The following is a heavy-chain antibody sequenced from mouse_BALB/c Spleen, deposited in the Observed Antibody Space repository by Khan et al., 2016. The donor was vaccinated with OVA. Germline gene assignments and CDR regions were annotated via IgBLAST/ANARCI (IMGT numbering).Heavy chain of an antibody. V-gene: IGHV5-17*02. Sequence: EVQLQESGGGLVQPGGSRKLSCAASGFTFNSYGMHWVRQAPEKGLEWVAYISGDSNTIYYADTVKGRFIISRDNSKNTLFLQMTSLMSEDTAMYYCATSYFYGYYFDYWGPGTTLTVS. J-gene: IGHJ2*01. CDR3: ATSYFYGYYFDY. CDR1: GFTFNSYG. D-gene: IGHD1-1*01. CDR2: ISGDSNTI.